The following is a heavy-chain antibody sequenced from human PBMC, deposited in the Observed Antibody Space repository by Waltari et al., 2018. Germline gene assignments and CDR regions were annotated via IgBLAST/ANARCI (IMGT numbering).Heavy chain of an antibody. D-gene: IGHD1-26*01. V-gene: IGHV1-69*05. J-gene: IGHJ4*02. CDR1: GGTFNNYA. CDR3: ARLVLSRGHYSASYQY. CDR2: DITTLVAE. Sequence: QVHLVQSGAEVKKPGSSVKVACKASGGTFNNYAVTWVRQARGQGLEWVGEDITTLVAEDYAQNFHNRISITTDEAMSTAYLELSRLRSEDTAIYFWARLVLSRGHYSASYQYWGQGTLVTVSS.